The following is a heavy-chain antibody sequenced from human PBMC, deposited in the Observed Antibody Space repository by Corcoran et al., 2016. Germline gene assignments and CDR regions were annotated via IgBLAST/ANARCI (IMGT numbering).Heavy chain of an antibody. V-gene: IGHV1-69*01. CDR1: GGTFSSYA. D-gene: IGHD3-10*01. CDR2: IIPIFGTA. CDR3: ARDLWITMVRGAGDYYGMDV. Sequence: QVQLVQSGAEVKKPGSSVKVSCKASGGTFSSYAIRWVRQAPGQGLEWMGGIIPIFGTANYAQKFQGRVTITADESTSTAYMELSSLRAEDTAVYYCARDLWITMVRGAGDYYGMDVWGQGTTVTVSS. J-gene: IGHJ6*02.